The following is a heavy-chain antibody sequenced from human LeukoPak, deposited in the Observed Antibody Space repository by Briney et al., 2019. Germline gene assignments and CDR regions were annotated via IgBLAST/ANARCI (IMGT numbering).Heavy chain of an antibody. CDR3: ARDRDRGWFDP. Sequence: PGGSLRLSCAASGXTFSIYWMSWVRQAPGKGQEWVANINQDGGEKYYVDSVRGRFTISRDNAKNSLYLQMNSLRAEDTAVYYCARDRDRGWFDPWGQGTLVTVSS. J-gene: IGHJ5*02. CDR1: GXTFSIYW. V-gene: IGHV3-7*04. CDR2: INQDGGEK.